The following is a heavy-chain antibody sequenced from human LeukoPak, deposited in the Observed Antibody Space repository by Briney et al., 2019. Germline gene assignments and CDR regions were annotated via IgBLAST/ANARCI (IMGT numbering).Heavy chain of an antibody. CDR1: GYTFTGYY. CDR3: ARDNSAPPVLMFDP. CDR2: INPNSGGT. D-gene: IGHD2/OR15-2a*01. J-gene: IGHJ5*02. V-gene: IGHV1-2*02. Sequence: VASVKVSCKASGYTFTGYYMHWVRQAPGQGLEWMGWINPNSGGTNYAQKFQGRVTMTRDTSISTAYMELSRLRSHDTAVYYCARDNSAPPVLMFDPWGQGTLVTVSS.